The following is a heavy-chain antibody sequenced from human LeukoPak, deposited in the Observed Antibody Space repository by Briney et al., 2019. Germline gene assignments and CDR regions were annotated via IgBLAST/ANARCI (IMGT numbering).Heavy chain of an antibody. V-gene: IGHV1-46*01. CDR1: GYTFTSYH. CDR2: IHPGSGDA. Sequence: GAPVKVSCTASGYTFTSYHVHWVRQAPGQGLEWVGVIHPGSGDAGYAQKFHGRITLTRDTSTTTVYMELNSLGSEDTAVYYCAKDTGSFSGGHWGQGILVTVSS. J-gene: IGHJ4*02. D-gene: IGHD1-26*01. CDR3: AKDTGSFSGGH.